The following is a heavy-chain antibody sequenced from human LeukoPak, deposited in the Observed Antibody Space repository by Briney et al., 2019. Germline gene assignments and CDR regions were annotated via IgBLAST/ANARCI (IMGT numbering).Heavy chain of an antibody. D-gene: IGHD6-19*01. J-gene: IGHJ6*02. CDR3: ARASGSGWTYYYYYYGMDV. CDR2: INHSGST. Sequence: PSETLSLTCAVYGGSFSGYYWSWIRQPPGKGLEWIGEINHSGSTNYNPSLKSRVTISVDTSKNQFSLKLSSVTAADTAVYYCARASGSGWTYYYYYYGMDVWGQGTTVTVSS. CDR1: GGSFSGYY. V-gene: IGHV4-34*01.